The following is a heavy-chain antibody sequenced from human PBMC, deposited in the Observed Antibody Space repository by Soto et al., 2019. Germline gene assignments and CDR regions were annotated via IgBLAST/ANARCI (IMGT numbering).Heavy chain of an antibody. CDR3: ARGRASGSYYLLDY. Sequence: ASVNVSCKASGDTFTTYDINWVRQATGHGLEWMGWINPNSGNIGYAQRFQGRVTMTRDTAIRTAYMEVSSLRSDDTAVYYCARGRASGSYYLLDYWGQGTLVTVSS. J-gene: IGHJ4*02. V-gene: IGHV1-8*01. CDR2: INPNSGNI. D-gene: IGHD3-10*01. CDR1: GDTFTTYD.